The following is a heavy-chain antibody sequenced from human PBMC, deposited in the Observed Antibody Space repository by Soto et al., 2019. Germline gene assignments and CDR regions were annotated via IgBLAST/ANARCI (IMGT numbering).Heavy chain of an antibody. CDR3: ARDQDCYDSSGFDY. CDR1: GYTFTGYY. J-gene: IGHJ4*02. D-gene: IGHD3-22*01. Sequence: ASVKVSCKASGYTFTGYYMHWVLQAPGQGLEWMGWINPNSGGTNYAQKFQGWVTMTRDTSISTAYMELSRLRSDDTAVYYCARDQDCYDSSGFDYWGQGTLVTVSS. CDR2: INPNSGGT. V-gene: IGHV1-2*04.